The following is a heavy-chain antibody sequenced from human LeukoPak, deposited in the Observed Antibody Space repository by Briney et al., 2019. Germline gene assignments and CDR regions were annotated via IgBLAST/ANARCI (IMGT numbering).Heavy chain of an antibody. J-gene: IGHJ3*02. Sequence: ASVKVSCKASGGTFSSYAISWVRQAPGQGLEWMGGIIPLFGTANYAQKFQGRVTITADKSTSTAYMELSSLRSEDTAVYYCTSAEGYCSGGSCSRGAFDIWGQGTMVTVSS. CDR1: GGTFSSYA. CDR3: TSAEGYCSGGSCSRGAFDI. V-gene: IGHV1-69*06. D-gene: IGHD2-15*01. CDR2: IIPLFGTA.